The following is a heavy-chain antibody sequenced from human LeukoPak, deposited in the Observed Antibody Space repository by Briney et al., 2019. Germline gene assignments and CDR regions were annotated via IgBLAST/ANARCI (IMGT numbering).Heavy chain of an antibody. J-gene: IGHJ4*02. CDR3: ARRTYSSSWYGFNYFDY. V-gene: IGHV4-39*01. D-gene: IGHD6-13*01. CDR1: GGSISSSSYY. Sequence: PSETLSLTCTVSGGSISSSSYYWGWIRQPPGKGLEWIESIYYSGSTYYNPSLKSRVTISVDTSKNQFSLKLSSVTAADTAVYYCARRTYSSSWYGFNYFDYWGQGTLVTVSS. CDR2: IYYSGST.